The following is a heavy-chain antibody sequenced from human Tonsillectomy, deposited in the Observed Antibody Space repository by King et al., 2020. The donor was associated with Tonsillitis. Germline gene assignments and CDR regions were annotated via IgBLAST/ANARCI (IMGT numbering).Heavy chain of an antibody. D-gene: IGHD2-21*01. CDR2: ISGSGGST. CDR1: GFTFSSYA. Sequence: VQLVESGGGLVQPGGSLRLSCAASGFTFSSYAMSWVRQAPGKGLEWVSAISGSGGSTYYADSVKGRFTISRDNSKNTLYLQMNSLRAEDTAVYYCAKDFVESGGTQAGDAFDIWGQGTMVTVSS. V-gene: IGHV3-23*04. CDR3: AKDFVESGGTQAGDAFDI. J-gene: IGHJ3*02.